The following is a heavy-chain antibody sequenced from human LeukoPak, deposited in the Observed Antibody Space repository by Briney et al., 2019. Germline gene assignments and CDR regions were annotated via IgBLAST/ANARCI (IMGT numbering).Heavy chain of an antibody. CDR3: ARTSGYGDYDLIREDYFDY. D-gene: IGHD4-17*01. J-gene: IGHJ4*02. V-gene: IGHV3-23*01. CDR2: ICGSGGST. CDR1: GFTFSSYA. Sequence: GGSLRLSCAASGFTFSSYAMSWVRQAPGKGLEWVSAICGSGGSTYYADSVKGRFTISRDNSKNTLYLQMNSLRAEDTAVYYCARTSGYGDYDLIREDYFDYWGQGTLVTVSS.